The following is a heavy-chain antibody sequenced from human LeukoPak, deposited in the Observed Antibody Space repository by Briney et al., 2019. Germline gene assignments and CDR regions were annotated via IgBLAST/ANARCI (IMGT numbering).Heavy chain of an antibody. V-gene: IGHV4-59*08. CDR1: GGSITNYY. Sequence: PSETLSLTCTVSGGSITNYYWSWIRQPPGKGLEWIGYIYSSGSTIYNPSLKSRVTISVDTSKNQFSLNVTFVTAADTAVHYCARHGAATIARFDYWGKGTLVTVSS. CDR3: ARHGAATIARFDY. J-gene: IGHJ4*02. CDR2: IYSSGST. D-gene: IGHD5-24*01.